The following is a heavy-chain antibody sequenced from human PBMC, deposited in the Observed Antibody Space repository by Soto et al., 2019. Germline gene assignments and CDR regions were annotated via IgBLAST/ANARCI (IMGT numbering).Heavy chain of an antibody. J-gene: IGHJ5*02. CDR3: ARVIWSGHLTSDL. D-gene: IGHD3-3*01. Sequence: VQVVESGGGLVQPGGSLRLSCAASGFTFSSNSMNWVRQAPGKGLEWISYISSSSSTIYADSVKGRFTISRDNATNSLHLQMNSLRDEDTAVYYCARVIWSGHLTSDLWGQGTLVTVSS. CDR2: ISSSSSTI. CDR1: GFTFSSNS. V-gene: IGHV3-48*02.